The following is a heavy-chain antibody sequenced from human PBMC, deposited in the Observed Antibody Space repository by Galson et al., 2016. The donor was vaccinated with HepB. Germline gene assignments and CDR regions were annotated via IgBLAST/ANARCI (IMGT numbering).Heavy chain of an antibody. CDR1: GSSIRDSY. Sequence: SETLSLTCTVSGSSIRDSYWSWVRQPAGKGLEWLGRTYISGYTTYNPALESRVTMSVATSKSQFSLELSSVTAADSAIYYCACLFGVWGPGILVTVSS. V-gene: IGHV4-4*07. CDR2: TYISGYT. D-gene: IGHD3-10*01. CDR3: ACLFGV. J-gene: IGHJ4*02.